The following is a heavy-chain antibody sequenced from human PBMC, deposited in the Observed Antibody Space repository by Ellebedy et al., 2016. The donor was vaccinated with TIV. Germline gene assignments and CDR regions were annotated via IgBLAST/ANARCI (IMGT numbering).Heavy chain of an antibody. D-gene: IGHD5-18*01. CDR1: GFTVSSNY. Sequence: PGGSLRLSCAASGFTVSSNYMSWVRQAPGKGLEWVSVIYSGGSTYYADSVKGRFTISRDNSKNTLYLQMNSLRAEDTAVYYCARDQGYSYGYGYYGMDVWGQGTTVTVSS. V-gene: IGHV3-66*01. CDR2: IYSGGST. CDR3: ARDQGYSYGYGYYGMDV. J-gene: IGHJ6*02.